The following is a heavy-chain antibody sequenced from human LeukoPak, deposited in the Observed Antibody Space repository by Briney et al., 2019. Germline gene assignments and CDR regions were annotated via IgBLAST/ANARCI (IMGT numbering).Heavy chain of an antibody. D-gene: IGHD3-10*01. CDR1: GFTFSTYW. CDR2: INPHGTEK. J-gene: IGHJ4*02. CDR3: GRWGVNAGLDY. Sequence: GGSLRLSCAASGFTFSTYWMSWVHQAPGKGLEWVANINPHGTEKYYADSLEGRFSVSRDNAKNSVYLQMNSLRVEDAGFYYCGRWGVNAGLDYWGQGSLVTVSS. V-gene: IGHV3-7*01.